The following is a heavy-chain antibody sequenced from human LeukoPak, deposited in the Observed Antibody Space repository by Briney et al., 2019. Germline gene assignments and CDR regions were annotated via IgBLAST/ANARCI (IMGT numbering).Heavy chain of an antibody. CDR1: GDSISSSYYY. CDR2: IYYSGTT. D-gene: IGHD5-12*01. CDR3: ARHTWQWLPFDD. J-gene: IGHJ4*02. V-gene: IGHV4-39*07. Sequence: SETLSLTCTVSGDSISSSYYYWGWLRQPPGRGLEWIGSIYYSGTTHYNPSLKSRVTIAVDTSKNQFSLKLSSVTAADTAIYYCARHTWQWLPFDDWGQGTLVTVSS.